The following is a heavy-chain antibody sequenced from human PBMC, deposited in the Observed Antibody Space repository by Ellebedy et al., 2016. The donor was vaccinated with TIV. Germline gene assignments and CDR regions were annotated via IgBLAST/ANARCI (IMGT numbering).Heavy chain of an antibody. CDR3: AKDTAQCGGDCDSTKINWFDP. CDR1: GFTFSSYA. Sequence: PGGSLRLSCAASGFTFSSYAMTWVRQAPGKGLEWVSGISGSGIRTYYADSVKGRFTISRDNPKNTLYLQMNTLRAEDTAVYYCAKDTAQCGGDCDSTKINWFDPWGQGTLVTVSS. D-gene: IGHD2-21*02. V-gene: IGHV3-23*01. J-gene: IGHJ5*02. CDR2: ISGSGIRT.